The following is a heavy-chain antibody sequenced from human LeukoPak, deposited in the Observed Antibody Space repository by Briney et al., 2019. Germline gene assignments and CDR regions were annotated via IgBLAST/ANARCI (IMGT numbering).Heavy chain of an antibody. J-gene: IGHJ5*02. CDR2: IYYSGRT. CDR1: GGSISTSTYY. CDR3: AQSLGASTWFGNWFDP. Sequence: KPSETLSLTCTVSGGSISTSTYYWGWIRQPPGKGLEWIGSIYYSGRTYYNPSLKSRLTISVDTPKNQFSLKLSSVTAADTAVYYCAQSLGASTWFGNWFDPWGQGTLVTVSS. D-gene: IGHD3-10*01. V-gene: IGHV4-39*01.